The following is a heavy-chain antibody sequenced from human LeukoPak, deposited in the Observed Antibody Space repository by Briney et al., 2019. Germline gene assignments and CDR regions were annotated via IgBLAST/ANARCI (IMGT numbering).Heavy chain of an antibody. D-gene: IGHD3-10*01. Sequence: GGSLRPSCAASGFTFSSYAMSWVRQAPGKGLEWVSAISGSAGSTYYADSVKGRFTISRDNSKNTLYLQMNSLRAEDTAVYYCAKDPENVRFGELPNWGQGTLVTVSS. CDR1: GFTFSSYA. V-gene: IGHV3-23*01. CDR3: AKDPENVRFGELPN. CDR2: ISGSAGST. J-gene: IGHJ4*02.